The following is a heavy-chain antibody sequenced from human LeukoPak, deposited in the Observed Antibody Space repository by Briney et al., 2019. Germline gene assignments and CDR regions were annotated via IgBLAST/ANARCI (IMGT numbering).Heavy chain of an antibody. CDR1: GFPFSSYS. Sequence: GGSLRLSCAASGFPFSSYSMIWVRQAPGKGLEWVSSISISSSYLYYADSVKGRFTISRDNAKNSLYLQMNSLRAEGTAVYYCARDKNWGSGAFDIWGQGTMVTVSS. V-gene: IGHV3-21*01. CDR3: ARDKNWGSGAFDI. J-gene: IGHJ3*02. CDR2: ISISSSYL. D-gene: IGHD7-27*01.